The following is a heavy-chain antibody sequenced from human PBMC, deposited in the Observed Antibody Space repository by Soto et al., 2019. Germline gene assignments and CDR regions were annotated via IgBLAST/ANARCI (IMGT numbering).Heavy chain of an antibody. CDR1: GFTFSDYY. D-gene: IGHD2-21*02. J-gene: IGHJ3*02. CDR3: ARDFGPYCGGDCYSYAFDI. V-gene: IGHV3-11*05. Sequence: LRLSCAASGFTFSDYYMSWIRQAPGKGLEWVSFITNSNSYTNYGDSVKGRFTISRDNAKNSLYLQMNSLRAEDTAVYYCARDFGPYCGGDCYSYAFDIRGQGTMVTVSS. CDR2: ITNSNSYT.